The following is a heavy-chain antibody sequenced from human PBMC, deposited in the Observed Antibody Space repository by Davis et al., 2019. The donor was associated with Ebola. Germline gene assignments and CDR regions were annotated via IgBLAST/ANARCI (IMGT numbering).Heavy chain of an antibody. V-gene: IGHV4-34*01. D-gene: IGHD6-19*01. CDR1: GGSFSGYY. CDR2: INHSGST. J-gene: IGHJ5*02. CDR3: ARAGGSGWYFYDP. Sequence: PSETLSLTCAVYGGSFSGYYWSWIPQPPGKGLEWIGEINHSGSTNYNPSLKSRVTISVDTSKNQFSLKLSSVTAADTAVYYCARAGGSGWYFYDPWGQGTLVTGSS.